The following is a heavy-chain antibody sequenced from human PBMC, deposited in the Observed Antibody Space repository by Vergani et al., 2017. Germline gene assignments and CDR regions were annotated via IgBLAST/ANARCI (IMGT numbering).Heavy chain of an antibody. CDR1: GFTFSSYA. CDR2: ISGSGGNT. D-gene: IGHD2-2*01. CDR3: AKGVYCSSTSCYEGRGYYYGMGV. V-gene: IGHV3-23*01. Sequence: EVQLLESGGGLVQPGGSRRLSCAASGFTFSSYAMSWVRQVPGKGLEWVSGISGSGGNTYYANSVKGRFTISRDNSKNTLYLQMNSLRADDTAVYYCAKGVYCSSTSCYEGRGYYYGMGVWGQGP. J-gene: IGHJ6*02.